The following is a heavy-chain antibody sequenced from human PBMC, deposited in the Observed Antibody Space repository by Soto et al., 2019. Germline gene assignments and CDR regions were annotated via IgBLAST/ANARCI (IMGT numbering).Heavy chain of an antibody. D-gene: IGHD6-19*01. CDR3: AGPYSTVAGSGAFDI. CDR2: IYSGGST. CDR1: GFTVSSNY. J-gene: IGHJ3*02. Sequence: GGSLRLSCAASGFTVSSNYMSWVRQAPGKGLEWVSVIYSGGSTYYADSVKGRFTISRDNSKNTLYLQMNSLRAEDTAVYYCAGPYSTVAGSGAFDIWGQGTMVTVSS. V-gene: IGHV3-66*01.